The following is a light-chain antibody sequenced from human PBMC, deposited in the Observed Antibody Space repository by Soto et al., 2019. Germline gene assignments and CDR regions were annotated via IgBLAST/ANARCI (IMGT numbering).Light chain of an antibody. CDR2: GAS. CDR1: QSLNTNY. V-gene: IGKV3-20*01. Sequence: EVVLTQSPGTLSLSLGERATLSCRASQSLNTNYLAWYQQKPGQAPRLLIYGASSRATGIPDRFSGSGSGADFTLTISRLEPEDLAVYYCQQYGSSPSTFGQGTKLEIK. CDR3: QQYGSSPST. J-gene: IGKJ2*01.